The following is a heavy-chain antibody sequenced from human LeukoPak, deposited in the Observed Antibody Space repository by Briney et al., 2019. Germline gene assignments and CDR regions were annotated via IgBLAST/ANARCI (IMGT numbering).Heavy chain of an antibody. V-gene: IGHV3-30*04. D-gene: IGHD2-2*01. CDR3: ARGTTSCDY. Sequence: GGSLRLSCAASGFTFSSYAMHWVRQAPGKGLEWVAVISYDGSNKYYADSVKGRFTISRDNSKSTLYLQMNSLKPEDTAVYYCARGTTSCDYWGQGTLVTVSS. J-gene: IGHJ4*02. CDR1: GFTFSSYA. CDR2: ISYDGSNK.